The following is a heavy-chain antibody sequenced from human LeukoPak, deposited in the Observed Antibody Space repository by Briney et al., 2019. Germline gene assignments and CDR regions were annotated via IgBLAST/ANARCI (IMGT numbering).Heavy chain of an antibody. V-gene: IGHV3-30*04. CDR1: GFTFSSYV. Sequence: PGGSLRLSCAASGFTFSSYVMHWVRQAPGKGLEWVAIISYDGSNEYYADSVKGRFTISRDNSKNTLYLRMNSLRAEDTAVYYCAKGLYYMDVWGKGTTVTVSS. CDR3: AKGLYYMDV. CDR2: ISYDGSNE. J-gene: IGHJ6*03.